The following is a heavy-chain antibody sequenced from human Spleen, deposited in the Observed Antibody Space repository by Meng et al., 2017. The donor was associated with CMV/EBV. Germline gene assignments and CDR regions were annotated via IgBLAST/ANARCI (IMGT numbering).Heavy chain of an antibody. CDR3: ARKDFWSGYYDY. D-gene: IGHD3-3*01. Sequence: GESLKISCAASGFTFGNYSMNWVRQAPGKGLEWISHISGDGGTTYYADSVTGRFTISRDNAKNSLHLQMNSLRAEDTAVYYCARKDFWSGYYDYWGQGTLVTVSS. CDR1: GFTFGNYS. J-gene: IGHJ4*02. V-gene: IGHV3-48*04. CDR2: ISGDGGTT.